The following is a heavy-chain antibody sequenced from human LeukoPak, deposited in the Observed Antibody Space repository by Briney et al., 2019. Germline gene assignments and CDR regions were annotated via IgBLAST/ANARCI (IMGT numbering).Heavy chain of an antibody. Sequence: GGSLRLSCAASGFTFSSYSMNWVRQAPGKGLEWVSIISGSGGSTYYVDSMKGRFTISRDNSKNTLYLQMNSLRAEDTAVYYCAKHQNKGFDYWGQGTLVTVSS. CDR3: AKHQNKGFDY. J-gene: IGHJ4*02. CDR2: ISGSGGST. CDR1: GFTFSSYS. V-gene: IGHV3-23*01.